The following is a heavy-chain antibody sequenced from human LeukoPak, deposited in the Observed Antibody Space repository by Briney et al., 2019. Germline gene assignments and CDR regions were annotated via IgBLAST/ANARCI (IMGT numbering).Heavy chain of an antibody. CDR1: GYTFTSYY. J-gene: IGHJ4*02. CDR2: INPKSGGT. D-gene: IGHD6-19*01. CDR3: VRDLGISGWYAPPLGYFDS. V-gene: IGHV1-2*02. Sequence: ASVKVSCKASGYTFTSYYMHWVRQAPGQGLEWMGWINPKSGGTNYAQKFQDKVTMTRDTSISSMYMELSRLKSDDTAVYYCVRDLGISGWYAPPLGYFDSWGQGTLVTVSS.